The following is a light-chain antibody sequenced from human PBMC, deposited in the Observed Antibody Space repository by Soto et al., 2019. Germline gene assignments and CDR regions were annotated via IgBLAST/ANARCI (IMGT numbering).Light chain of an antibody. V-gene: IGLV2-23*01. CDR3: CSYAGSTRV. J-gene: IGLJ3*02. Sequence: QSALTQPASVSGSPGQSITISCTGTSSDVGSYNHVSWYQQHPGKAPKLMIYEGSNRPSGVSNRFSGSKSGNTASLTISGVQAEDEADYYCCSYAGSTRVFGGGTKLTVL. CDR1: SSDVGSYNH. CDR2: EGS.